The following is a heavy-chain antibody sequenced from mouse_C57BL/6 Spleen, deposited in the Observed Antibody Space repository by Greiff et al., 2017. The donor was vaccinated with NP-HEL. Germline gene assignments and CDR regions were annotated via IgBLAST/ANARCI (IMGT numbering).Heavy chain of an antibody. J-gene: IGHJ2*01. D-gene: IGHD1-1*01. CDR3: ARGDYYGSSYGDY. CDR1: GYTFTSYW. Sequence: QVQLQQPGAELVRPGSSVKLSCKASGYTFTSYWMDWVKQRPGQGLEWIGNIYPSDSETHYNQKFKDKATLTVDESSSTAYMQLSSLTSEDSAVYYCARGDYYGSSYGDYWGQGTTLTVSS. CDR2: IYPSDSET. V-gene: IGHV1-61*01.